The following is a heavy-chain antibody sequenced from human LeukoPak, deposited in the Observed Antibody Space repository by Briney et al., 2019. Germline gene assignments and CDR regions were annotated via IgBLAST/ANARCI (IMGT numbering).Heavy chain of an antibody. CDR1: GGTFSSYA. J-gene: IGHJ4*02. CDR3: ARDGGYDILTGYYQRSYYFDY. CDR2: IIPIFGTA. Sequence: SGKVSCKASGGTFSSYAISWVRQAPGQGLGWMGGIIPIFGTANYAQKFQGRVTITTDESTSTAYMELSSLRSEDTAVYYCARDGGYDILTGYYQRSYYFDYWGQGTLVTVSS. V-gene: IGHV1-69*05. D-gene: IGHD3-9*01.